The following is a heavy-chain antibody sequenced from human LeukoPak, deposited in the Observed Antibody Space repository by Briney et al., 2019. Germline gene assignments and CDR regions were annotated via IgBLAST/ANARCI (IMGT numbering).Heavy chain of an antibody. J-gene: IGHJ5*02. CDR2: ISGSGGST. CDR1: GFTFSSYA. V-gene: IGHV3-23*01. Sequence: GGSLRLSCAASGFTFSSYAMSWVRKAPGKGLEWVSAISGSGGSTYYADSVKGRFTISRDNSKNTLYLQMNSLRAEDTAINYCVRGQGAHDNWFDPWGQGTLVTVAS. D-gene: IGHD4/OR15-4a*01. CDR3: VRGQGAHDNWFDP.